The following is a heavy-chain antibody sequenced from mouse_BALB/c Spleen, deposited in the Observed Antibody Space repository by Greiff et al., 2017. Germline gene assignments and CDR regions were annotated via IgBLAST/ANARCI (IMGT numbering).Heavy chain of an antibody. CDR2: IDPENGNT. CDR3: AREGGYAPWFAY. J-gene: IGHJ3*01. CDR1: GFNIKDYY. Sequence: EVMLVESGAELVRPGALVKLSCKASGFNIKDYYMHWVKQRPEQGLEWIGWIDPENGNTIYDPKFQGKASITADTSSNTAYLQLSSLTSEDTAVYYCAREGGYAPWFAYWGQGTLVTVSA. D-gene: IGHD2-2*01. V-gene: IGHV14-1*02.